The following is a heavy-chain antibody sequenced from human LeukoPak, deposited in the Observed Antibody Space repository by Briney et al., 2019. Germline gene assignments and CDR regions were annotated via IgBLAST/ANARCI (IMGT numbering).Heavy chain of an antibody. CDR3: ARASRGSAMVENDY. J-gene: IGHJ4*02. Sequence: ASVKVSCKASRYTFTGYYMHWVRKAPGQGLEWMGWINPNSGGTNYAQKFQGRVTMTRDTSISTAYMELSRLRSDDTAVYYCARASRGSAMVENDYWGQGTLVTVSS. V-gene: IGHV1-2*02. CDR2: INPNSGGT. D-gene: IGHD5-18*01. CDR1: RYTFTGYY.